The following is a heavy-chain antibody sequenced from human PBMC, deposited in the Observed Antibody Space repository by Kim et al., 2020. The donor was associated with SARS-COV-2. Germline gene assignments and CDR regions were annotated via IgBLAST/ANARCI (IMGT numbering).Heavy chain of an antibody. Sequence: GGSLRLSCEASGFMFSSFGMSWVRQAPGKGLDWVASINTGGGTTYYADSVKGRFTISRDNSKNTLSLQVNSLRAEDTAVYYCARGWSMPDAWGQGTLVTVSS. CDR2: INTGGGTT. J-gene: IGHJ4*02. V-gene: IGHV3-23*01. CDR3: ARGWSMPDA. CDR1: GFMFSSFG. D-gene: IGHD2-8*01.